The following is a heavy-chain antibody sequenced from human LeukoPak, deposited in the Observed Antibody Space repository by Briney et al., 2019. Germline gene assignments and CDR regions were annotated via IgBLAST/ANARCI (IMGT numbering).Heavy chain of an antibody. CDR1: GFTFSSYA. Sequence: PGGSLRLSCAASGFTFSSYAMSWVRQAPGKGLEWVSAISGSGGSTYYADSVKGRFTISRDNSKNTLYLQMNSLRAEDTAVHYCAKGSCSGGSCYSDYFDYWGQGTLVTVSS. CDR3: AKGSCSGGSCYSDYFDY. CDR2: ISGSGGST. V-gene: IGHV3-23*01. D-gene: IGHD2-15*01. J-gene: IGHJ4*02.